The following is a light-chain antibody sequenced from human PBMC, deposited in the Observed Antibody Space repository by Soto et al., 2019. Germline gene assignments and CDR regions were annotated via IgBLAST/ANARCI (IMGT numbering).Light chain of an antibody. J-gene: IGKJ1*01. CDR3: KQSTDWPLM. Sequence: RVGKESPATVSVYEGEGAPLSCRASQSVSSHLAWYQQKPGQAPRLLIYAASTRATGIPARFRGSGSGTEFTLTIHSLQSEDVAVYYCKQSTDWPLMFGQGTKVDIK. V-gene: IGKV3-15*01. CDR1: QSVSSH. CDR2: AAS.